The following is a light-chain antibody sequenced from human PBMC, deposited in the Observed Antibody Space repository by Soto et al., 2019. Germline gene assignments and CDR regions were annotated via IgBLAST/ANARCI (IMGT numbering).Light chain of an antibody. J-gene: IGLJ1*01. CDR2: EVS. CDR3: SLYTSSSTLYV. CDR1: NSDVGSYNL. V-gene: IGLV2-14*02. Sequence: QSVLTQPASVSGSPGQSITISCTGTNSDVGSYNLVSWYQQHPGKAPKLIIYEVSNRPSGVPDRFSGSKSGNTASLTISGLQAEDEADYYCSLYTSSSTLYVFGTGTKLTVL.